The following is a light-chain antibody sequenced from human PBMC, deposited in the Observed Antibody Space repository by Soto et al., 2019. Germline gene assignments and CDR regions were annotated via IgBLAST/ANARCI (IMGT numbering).Light chain of an antibody. CDR3: TSFAGINNFVV. J-gene: IGLJ2*01. Sequence: QSVLTQPPSASGTPGQRVTISCSGSRASIGSNTVTWYQHLPGAAPKLLVYNNNQRPSGVPDRFSGSKSDTSASLAISGLQFEDEAVYYCTSFAGINNFVVFGGGTKLTVL. V-gene: IGLV1-44*01. CDR1: RASIGSNT. CDR2: NNN.